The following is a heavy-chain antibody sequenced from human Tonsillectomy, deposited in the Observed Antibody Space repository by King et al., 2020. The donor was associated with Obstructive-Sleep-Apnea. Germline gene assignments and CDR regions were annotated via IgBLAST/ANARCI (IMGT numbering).Heavy chain of an antibody. Sequence: VQLVESGAEVKRPGASVKVSCKASGYIFTSHDINWVRQATGQGLEWRGCMNPNRGSAGFAQKFQGRGTMTRDTSISTAYMELSSVRSEDSAIYYCARVLGYCSSTTWGGVDYWGQGTLVTVSS. CDR1: GYIFTSHD. D-gene: IGHD2-2*01. V-gene: IGHV1-8*02. J-gene: IGHJ4*02. CDR3: ARVLGYCSSTTWGGVDY. CDR2: MNPNRGSA.